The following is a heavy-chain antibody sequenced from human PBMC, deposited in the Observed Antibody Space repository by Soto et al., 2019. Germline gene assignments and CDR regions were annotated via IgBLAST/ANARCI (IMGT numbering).Heavy chain of an antibody. Sequence: EVQLVESGGGLIQPGGSLRLSCAASGFTVSSKYMTWVRQAPGKGLEWVSVIYGGGTTYYADSVKGRFTISRDNSKNTLYLQMNSLRAEDTAVYYCVQTTGWPGFDFWGQGTLFTVSS. J-gene: IGHJ4*02. D-gene: IGHD6-19*01. CDR2: IYGGGTT. CDR3: VQTTGWPGFDF. V-gene: IGHV3-53*01. CDR1: GFTVSSKY.